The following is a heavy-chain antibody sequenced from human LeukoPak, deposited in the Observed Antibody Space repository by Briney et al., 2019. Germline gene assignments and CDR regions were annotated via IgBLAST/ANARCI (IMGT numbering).Heavy chain of an antibody. J-gene: IGHJ3*02. CDR3: ARGFTRVYYYGSGSRDAFDI. CDR1: GFTVSSNY. D-gene: IGHD3-10*01. CDR2: IYSGGST. Sequence: GGSLRLSCAASGFTVSSNYMSWVRQAPGKGLEWVSVIYSGGSTFYADSVKGRFTISRDNSKNTLYLQMNSLRAEDTAVYYCARGFTRVYYYGSGSRDAFDIWGQGTMVTVSS. V-gene: IGHV3-53*01.